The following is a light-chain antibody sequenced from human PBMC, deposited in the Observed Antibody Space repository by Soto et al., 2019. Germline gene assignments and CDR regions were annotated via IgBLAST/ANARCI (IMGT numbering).Light chain of an antibody. V-gene: IGLV2-14*01. CDR3: SSYTSNSTVV. CDR1: SSDVGGYNS. Sequence: QSALTQPASVSGSPGQSITISCTGTSSDVGGYNSVSWYQQHPGKAPKLMIYDVSNRPSGVSNRFSGSKSGNTASPTISGLQAEDEADFYCSSYTSNSTVVFGGGTKLTVL. CDR2: DVS. J-gene: IGLJ2*01.